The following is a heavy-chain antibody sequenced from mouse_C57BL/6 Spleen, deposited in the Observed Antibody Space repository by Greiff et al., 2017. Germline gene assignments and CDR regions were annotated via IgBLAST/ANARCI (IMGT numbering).Heavy chain of an antibody. CDR1: GYTFTSYW. J-gene: IGHJ2*01. V-gene: IGHV1-50*01. CDR2: IDPSDSST. CDR3: ARVHDDNYYFDY. Sequence: QVQLQQPGAELVKPGASVKLSCKASGYTFTSYWMQWVKQRPGQGLEWIGEIDPSDSSTNYNPKFKGKATLTVDTSSSTAYMQLSSLTSEDSAVYYCARVHDDNYYFDYWGQGTTLTVSS. D-gene: IGHD2-1*01.